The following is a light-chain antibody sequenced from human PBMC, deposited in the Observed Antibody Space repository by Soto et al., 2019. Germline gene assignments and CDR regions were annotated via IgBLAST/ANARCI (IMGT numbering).Light chain of an antibody. CDR1: QSVSIN. V-gene: IGKV3-15*01. J-gene: IGKJ4*01. CDR2: DTS. Sequence: VSPRRVDTVGCMASQSVSINLPWYQQKPGQAPRLVIYDTSTRATGIPARLSGSGYGTEYTLTIRSLQSEDSAVYYCQQYNTWPLTSGGGTKVDI. CDR3: QQYNTWPLT.